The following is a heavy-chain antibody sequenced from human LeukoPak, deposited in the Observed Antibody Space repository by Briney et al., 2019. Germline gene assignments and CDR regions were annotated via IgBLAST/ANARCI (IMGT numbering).Heavy chain of an antibody. V-gene: IGHV1-18*01. CDR2: ISVYSGDT. D-gene: IGHD3-3*02. CDR3: VRDSDILVVPVPSLYTWFDT. Sequence: VASVKVSCKATGYDFKSKGISWVRQAPGEGLEWMGWISVYSGDTKYAQKFGGRVDMTTDTSTTTAYLELRSLTSDDTAVYYYVRDSDILVVPVPSLYTWFDTWGQGTLVIVSS. J-gene: IGHJ5*02. CDR1: GYDFKSKG.